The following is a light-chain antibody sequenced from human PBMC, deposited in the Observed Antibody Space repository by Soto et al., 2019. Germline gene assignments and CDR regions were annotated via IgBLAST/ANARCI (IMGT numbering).Light chain of an antibody. J-gene: IGLJ1*01. V-gene: IGLV1-40*01. CDR1: SSKIGAGYD. CDR2: GNS. CDR3: QSHDSSLSGYV. Sequence: QSVLTQPPSVSGAPGQSVTISCTGSSSKIGAGYDVHWYQQLPGTAPKLLIYGNSNRPSGVPDRFSGSKSGTSASLAITGLQAEDEADYYCQSHDSSLSGYVFGTGTKVTVL.